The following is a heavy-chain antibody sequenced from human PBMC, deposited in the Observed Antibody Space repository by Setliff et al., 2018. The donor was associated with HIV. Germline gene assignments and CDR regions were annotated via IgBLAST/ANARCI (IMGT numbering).Heavy chain of an antibody. J-gene: IGHJ5*02. CDR3: TTDEGYSYGP. V-gene: IGHV3-15*01. Sequence: SGGSLRLSCTASGFTFGDYAMAWVRQAPGKGLEWLGRIKSKTDGGTTEYAAPVKGRFTISRDDSKNTLYLQMNSLKTEDTAVYYCTTDEGYSYGPWGQGTLVTVSS. D-gene: IGHD5-18*01. CDR1: GFTFGDYA. CDR2: IKSKTDGGTT.